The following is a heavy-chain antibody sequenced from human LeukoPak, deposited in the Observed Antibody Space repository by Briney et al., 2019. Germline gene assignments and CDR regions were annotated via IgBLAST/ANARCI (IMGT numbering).Heavy chain of an antibody. V-gene: IGHV4-39*01. CDR3: ARHSYGVGYDF. CDR2: IFYSGSA. Sequence: SETLSLTCIVSGGSITSSDSYWAWIRLPPGKGLEWIGTIFYSGSANYDPSLKSRVTISVDLSKNQFTLKLSSLTAADTAIYYCARHSYGVGYDFWGQGTLVTVSS. CDR1: GGSITSSDSY. J-gene: IGHJ4*02. D-gene: IGHD4-17*01.